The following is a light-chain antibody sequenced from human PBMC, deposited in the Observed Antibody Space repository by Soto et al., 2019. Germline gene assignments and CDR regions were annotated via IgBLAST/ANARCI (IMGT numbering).Light chain of an antibody. CDR1: QSVSSSY. Sequence: EIVLTQSPVTLSLSPGESATLSCRASQSVSSSYFAWDQQKPGQAPTLLIYGASSRATGIPDRCSGSGSGTDFTLTISRLEPEDFAVYYCQQYGSSPYTFGQGTKLEIK. CDR3: QQYGSSPYT. CDR2: GAS. J-gene: IGKJ2*01. V-gene: IGKV3-20*01.